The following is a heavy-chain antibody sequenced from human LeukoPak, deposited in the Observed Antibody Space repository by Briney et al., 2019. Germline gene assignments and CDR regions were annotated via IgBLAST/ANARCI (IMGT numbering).Heavy chain of an antibody. J-gene: IGHJ4*02. Sequence: PGGSLRLSCAASGFTFSSYVMNWVRQAPGKGLEWVSAISGSAGNTYYADSVKGRFTISRDNSKNTVYLQMNSLRAEDTAVYYCARDGGNSWDYWGQGTLVTVSS. CDR1: GFTFSSYV. CDR3: ARDGGNSWDY. V-gene: IGHV3-23*01. D-gene: IGHD6-13*01. CDR2: ISGSAGNT.